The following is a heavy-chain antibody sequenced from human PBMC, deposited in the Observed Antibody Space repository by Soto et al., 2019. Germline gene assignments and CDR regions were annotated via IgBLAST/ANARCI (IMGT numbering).Heavy chain of an antibody. V-gene: IGHV4-4*07. CDR1: GGSISDYY. CDR3: ARERREKIHDRYDIDY. D-gene: IGHD5-12*01. CDR2: IYTSGST. Sequence: QVQLQESGPGLVKPSETLSLTCTVSGGSISDYYWSWIRQPAGKGLEWIGRIYTSGSTDYNPSLKSRVSISIDTSKSQFSLKVTSMTAADTAVYYCARERREKIHDRYDIDYWGQGTLVTVSS. J-gene: IGHJ4*02.